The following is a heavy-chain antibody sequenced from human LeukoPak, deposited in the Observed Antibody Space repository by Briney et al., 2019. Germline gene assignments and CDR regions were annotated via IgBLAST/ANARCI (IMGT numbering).Heavy chain of an antibody. CDR3: ARAEGYYYDSSGDY. D-gene: IGHD3-22*01. CDR1: GFTFSSYA. CDR2: ISSNGGST. J-gene: IGHJ4*02. V-gene: IGHV3-64*01. Sequence: GGSLRLSCAASGFTFSSYAMHWVRQAPGRGLEYVSAISSNGGSTYYANSVKGRFTISRDNSKNTLYLQMGSLRAEDMAVYYCARAEGYYYDSSGDYWGQGTLVTVSS.